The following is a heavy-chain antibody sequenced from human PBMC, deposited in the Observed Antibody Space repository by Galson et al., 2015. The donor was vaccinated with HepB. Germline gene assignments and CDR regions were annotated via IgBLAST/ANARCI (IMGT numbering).Heavy chain of an antibody. CDR3: AREMDTAMDKNFDY. D-gene: IGHD5-18*01. Sequence: SLRLSCAASGFTFTSYWMSWVRQAPGKGLEWVANIKQVGSEKYYVDSVKGRFTISRDNAKNPLHLQMNSLRAEDTAVYYCAREMDTAMDKNFDYWGQGTLVTVSS. CDR1: GFTFTSYW. V-gene: IGHV3-7*01. J-gene: IGHJ4*02. CDR2: IKQVGSEK.